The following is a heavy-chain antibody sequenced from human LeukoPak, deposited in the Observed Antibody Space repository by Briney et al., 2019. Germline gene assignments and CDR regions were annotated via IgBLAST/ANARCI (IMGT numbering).Heavy chain of an antibody. CDR1: GFTFSDYY. Sequence: GGSLRLSCAASGFTFSDYYMSWIRQAPGKGLEWVSYISSSGSTIYYADSVKGRFTISRDNAKNSLYLQMNSLGAEDTAVYYCAREGAYTAMVTGIDYWGQGTLVTVSS. CDR2: ISSSGSTI. CDR3: AREGAYTAMVTGIDY. J-gene: IGHJ4*02. D-gene: IGHD5-18*01. V-gene: IGHV3-11*01.